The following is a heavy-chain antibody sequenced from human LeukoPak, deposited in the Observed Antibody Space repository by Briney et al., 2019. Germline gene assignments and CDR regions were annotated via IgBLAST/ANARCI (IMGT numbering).Heavy chain of an antibody. CDR2: INPNSGGT. Sequence: ASVKVSCKASGYTFTGYYMHWVRQAPGQGLEWMGWINPNSGGTNYAQKFQGRVTMTRDTSISTAYMELSSLRSEDTAVYYCARVSYYYDSSGYELGAFDIWGQGTMVTVSS. CDR3: ARVSYYYDSSGYELGAFDI. V-gene: IGHV1-2*02. CDR1: GYTFTGYY. J-gene: IGHJ3*02. D-gene: IGHD3-22*01.